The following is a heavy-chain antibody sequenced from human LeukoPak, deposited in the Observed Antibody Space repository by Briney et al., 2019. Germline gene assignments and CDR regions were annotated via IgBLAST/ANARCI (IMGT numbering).Heavy chain of an antibody. CDR3: ARASSRGLGEFY. CDR2: IYYTGST. J-gene: IGHJ4*01. D-gene: IGHD3-16*01. CDR1: GGSISSSSYY. V-gene: IGHV4-31*03. Sequence: SETLSLTCTVSGGSISSSSYYWGWIRQNPGKGLEWIGHIYYTGSTYYNPSLKSRLTISVDTSNNQFSLTLDSVTAADTAVYYCARASSRGLGEFYWGHGTLVTVSS.